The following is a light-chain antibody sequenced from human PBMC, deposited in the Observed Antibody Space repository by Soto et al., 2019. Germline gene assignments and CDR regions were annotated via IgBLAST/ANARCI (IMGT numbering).Light chain of an antibody. CDR1: SSDIGAYDY. CDR2: EVT. CDR3: SSFAGTNSFV. Sequence: TQPASLSGSPGQSITISYTGTSSDIGAYDYVSWFQQHQGKAPKLIIYEVTRRPSGVPDRIFASKSDTTASLTVSGLQAEDEADYYCSSFAGTNSFVFGTGTKVTV. V-gene: IGLV2-8*01. J-gene: IGLJ1*01.